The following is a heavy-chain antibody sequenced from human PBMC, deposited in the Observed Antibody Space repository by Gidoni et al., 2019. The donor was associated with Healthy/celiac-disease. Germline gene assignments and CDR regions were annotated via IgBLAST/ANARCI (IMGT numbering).Heavy chain of an antibody. D-gene: IGHD6-13*01. Sequence: EVQLLESGGGLVQPGGSLRLSCAASGFTFSSYAMSWVRQAPGKGLGWVSAISGSGGSTYYADSVKGRFTISRDNSKNTLYLQMNSLRAEDTAVYYCAKDLTSDSSSRPWGQGTLVTVSS. V-gene: IGHV3-23*01. CDR1: GFTFSSYA. CDR2: ISGSGGST. J-gene: IGHJ5*02. CDR3: AKDLTSDSSSRP.